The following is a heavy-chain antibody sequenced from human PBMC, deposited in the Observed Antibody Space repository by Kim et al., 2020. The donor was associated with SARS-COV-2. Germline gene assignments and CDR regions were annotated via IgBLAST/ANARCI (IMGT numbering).Heavy chain of an antibody. Sequence: SETLSLTCFVSGGSISSSSHFWGWIRQSPGKGLEWIGSMYYSGTTYYNPSLTSRVTISVDTSRDQFSLKLTSVTAADTAMYYCARQKYSSSWYLFDFWGQGVLVTVSS. J-gene: IGHJ4*02. D-gene: IGHD6-13*01. CDR3: ARQKYSSSWYLFDF. V-gene: IGHV4-39*01. CDR2: MYYSGTT. CDR1: GGSISSSSHF.